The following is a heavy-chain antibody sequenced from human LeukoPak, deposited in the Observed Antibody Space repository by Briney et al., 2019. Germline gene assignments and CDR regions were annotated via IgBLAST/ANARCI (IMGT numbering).Heavy chain of an antibody. Sequence: PSETLSLTCTVSGDSISTYSWIWIRQPPGKGLECIGYISYSGSTNFNPSLQSRGTMSVATSKNQFSLKLNSVTAAETAVYYCAKAMSSAWNFDLWGRGTLVTVSS. CDR3: AKAMSSAWNFDL. D-gene: IGHD3-10*01. CDR2: ISYSGST. V-gene: IGHV4-59*01. CDR1: GDSISTYS. J-gene: IGHJ2*01.